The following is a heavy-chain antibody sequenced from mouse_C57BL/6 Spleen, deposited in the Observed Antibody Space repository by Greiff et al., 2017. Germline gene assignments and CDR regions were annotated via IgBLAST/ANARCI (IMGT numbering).Heavy chain of an antibody. D-gene: IGHD2-2*01. Sequence: QVQLKQSGAELVRPGASVTLSCKASGYTFTDYEMHWVKQTPVHGLEWIGAIDPETGGTAYNQTFKGKAILTADKSSSTAYMELRSLTSEDSAVXYCTKSGDYGYDGDAMDYWGQGTSVTVSS. V-gene: IGHV1-15*01. CDR3: TKSGDYGYDGDAMDY. CDR2: IDPETGGT. J-gene: IGHJ4*01. CDR1: GYTFTDYE.